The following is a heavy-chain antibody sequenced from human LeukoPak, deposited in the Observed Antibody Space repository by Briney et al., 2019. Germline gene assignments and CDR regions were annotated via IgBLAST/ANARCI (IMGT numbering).Heavy chain of an antibody. CDR1: GYTFTAYY. CDR3: ARGVRGGPEGGRLHTWFDP. Sequence: ASVKVSCTASGYTFTAYYMHWVRQAPGQGLEWMGWINPIGGGTNYAQKFQGRVTMTRDTSIGIAYMELNRLTSDDTAVYYCARGVRGGPEGGRLHTWFDPWGQGTLVVVSS. J-gene: IGHJ5*02. D-gene: IGHD3-16*01. CDR2: INPIGGGT. V-gene: IGHV1-2*02.